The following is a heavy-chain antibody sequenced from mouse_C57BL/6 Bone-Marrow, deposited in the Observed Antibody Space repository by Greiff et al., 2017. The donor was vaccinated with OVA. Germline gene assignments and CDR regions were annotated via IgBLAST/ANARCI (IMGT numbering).Heavy chain of an antibody. CDR1: GFTFSSYG. J-gene: IGHJ2*01. D-gene: IGHD2-4*01. Sequence: DVQLVESGGDLVKPGGSLKLSCAASGFTFSSYGMSWVRQTPDKRLEWVATISSGGSYTYYPDSVKGRFTISRDNAKNTLYLQMSSLKSEDTAMYYGARPAYDYDSYYFDYWGQGTTLTVSS. CDR2: ISSGGSYT. CDR3: ARPAYDYDSYYFDY. V-gene: IGHV5-6*01.